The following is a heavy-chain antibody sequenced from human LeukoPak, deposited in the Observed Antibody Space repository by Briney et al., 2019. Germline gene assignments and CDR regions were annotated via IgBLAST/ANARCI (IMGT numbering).Heavy chain of an antibody. CDR1: GGSISSYY. Sequence: ETLSLTCTVSGGSISSYYWSWIRQPAGKGLEWIGRIYTSGSTNYTPSLNSRVTMSVDTSKNQFSLKLSSVTAADTAVYYCARVAPSYYDFWSGYPVDIWGQGTMVTVSS. CDR3: ARVAPSYYDFWSGYPVDI. CDR2: IYTSGST. J-gene: IGHJ3*02. D-gene: IGHD3-3*01. V-gene: IGHV4-4*07.